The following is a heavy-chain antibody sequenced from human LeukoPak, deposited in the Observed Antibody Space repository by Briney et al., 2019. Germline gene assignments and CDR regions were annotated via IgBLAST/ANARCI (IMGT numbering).Heavy chain of an antibody. V-gene: IGHV3-23*01. CDR1: GFTFNNYA. CDR3: AKSGTVGSTRVDWYFGL. CDR2: ITGNGRNT. J-gene: IGHJ2*01. D-gene: IGHD4-23*01. Sequence: GGSLRLSCAASGFTFNNYAMGWVRQTPGKGLEWVSGITGNGRNTYYADSVKGRFTISRDNSKNTLYLQLDSLRAEDTAAYFCAKSGTVGSTRVDWYFGLWGRGTQVTVSS.